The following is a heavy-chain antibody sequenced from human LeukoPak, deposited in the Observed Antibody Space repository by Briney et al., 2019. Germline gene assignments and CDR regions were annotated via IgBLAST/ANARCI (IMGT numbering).Heavy chain of an antibody. CDR3: ARSVGGYYDSSGYVPDAFDI. Sequence: SETLSLTCAVSGGSISSGGYSWSWIRQPPGKGPEWIGYIYHSGSTYYNPSLKSRVTISVDRSKNQFSLKLSSVTAADTAVYYCARSVGGYYDSSGYVPDAFDIWGQGTMVTVSS. J-gene: IGHJ3*02. CDR1: GGSISSGGYS. V-gene: IGHV4-30-2*01. CDR2: IYHSGST. D-gene: IGHD3-22*01.